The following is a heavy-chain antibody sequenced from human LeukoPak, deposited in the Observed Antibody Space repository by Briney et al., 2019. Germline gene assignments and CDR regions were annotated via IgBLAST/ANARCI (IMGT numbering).Heavy chain of an antibody. V-gene: IGHV4-4*09. J-gene: IGHJ5*02. CDR1: GGSISSYY. Sequence: SETLSLTCTVSGGSISSYYWSWIRQPPGKGLEWIGYIYTSGSTNYNPSLKSRVTISVDTSKNQFSLKLSSVTAADTAVYYCARHYGSGNYRQPVNWFDPWGQGTLVTVSS. CDR2: IYTSGST. D-gene: IGHD3-10*01. CDR3: ARHYGSGNYRQPVNWFDP.